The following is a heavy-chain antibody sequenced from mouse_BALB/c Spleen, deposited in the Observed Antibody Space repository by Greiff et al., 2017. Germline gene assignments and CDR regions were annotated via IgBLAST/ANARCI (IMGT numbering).Heavy chain of an antibody. J-gene: IGHJ3*01. CDR3: ARDRGGYGYPFFAY. D-gene: IGHD2-2*01. V-gene: IGHV2-9*02. CDR1: GFSLTSYG. Sequence: QVQLKQSGPGLVAPSQSLSITCTVSGFSLTSYGVHWVRQPPGKGLEWLGVIWAGGSTNYNSALMSRLSISKDNSKSQVFLKMNSLQTDDTAMYYCARDRGGYGYPFFAYWGQGTLVTVSA. CDR2: IWAGGST.